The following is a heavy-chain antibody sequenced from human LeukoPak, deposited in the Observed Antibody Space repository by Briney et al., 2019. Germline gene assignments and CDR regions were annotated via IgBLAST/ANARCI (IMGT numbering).Heavy chain of an antibody. CDR3: ARDHGIPGSGSYRFDY. CDR1: GFTFNSYS. CDR2: ISSSSSYI. D-gene: IGHD3-10*01. Sequence: TGGSLRLSCAPSGFTFNSYSMNWVRQAPGKGLEWVSSISSSSSYIYYADSVKGRFTISRDYAKNLLYLQMNSLRIEDTAVYYCARDHGIPGSGSYRFDYRGHGTLVTVSS. V-gene: IGHV3-21*06. J-gene: IGHJ4*01.